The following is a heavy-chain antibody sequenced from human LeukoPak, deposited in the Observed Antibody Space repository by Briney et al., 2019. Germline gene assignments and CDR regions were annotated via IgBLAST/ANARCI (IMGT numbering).Heavy chain of an antibody. CDR2: INSDGSSA. Sequence: PGGSLRHSCAASGFTFSSYWMHWVRQAPGKGLVWVSRINSDGSSASYADSVKGRFTISRDNAKNTLYLQMNSLRAEDTAVYYCARDVTYHGGDWFDPWGQGTLVTVSS. CDR3: ARDVTYHGGDWFDP. V-gene: IGHV3-74*01. J-gene: IGHJ5*02. CDR1: GFTFSSYW. D-gene: IGHD4-23*01.